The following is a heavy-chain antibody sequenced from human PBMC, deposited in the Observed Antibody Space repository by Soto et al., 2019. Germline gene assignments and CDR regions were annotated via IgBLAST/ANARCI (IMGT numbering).Heavy chain of an antibody. CDR3: ARDRGGSRTFDP. V-gene: IGHV1-8*01. Sequence: ASVKVSCKASGYTFTSYDINWVRQATGQGLEWMGWMNPNSGNTGYAQKFQGRVTMTRNTSISTAYMELSSLRSEDTAVYYCARDRGGSRTFDPWGQGILVPVSS. D-gene: IGHD2-15*01. CDR2: MNPNSGNT. J-gene: IGHJ5*02. CDR1: GYTFTSYD.